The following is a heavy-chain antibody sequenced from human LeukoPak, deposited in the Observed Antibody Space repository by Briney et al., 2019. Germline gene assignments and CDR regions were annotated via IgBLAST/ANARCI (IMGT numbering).Heavy chain of an antibody. D-gene: IGHD2-15*01. Sequence: SVKVSCKASGYTFTVPYLYCGRQAPGQGLEWMGRTIPILGIANYAQKFQGRVTITADKSTSTAYMELSSLRSEDTAVYYCARDCSGGSCYDGLLIQLWGRGTLVTVSS. CDR1: GYTFTVPY. CDR3: ARDCSGGSCYDGLLIQL. V-gene: IGHV1-69*04. J-gene: IGHJ4*02. CDR2: TIPILGIA.